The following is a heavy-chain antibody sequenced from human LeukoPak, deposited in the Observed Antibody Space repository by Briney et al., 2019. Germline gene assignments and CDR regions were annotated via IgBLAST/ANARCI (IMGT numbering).Heavy chain of an antibody. CDR1: GLTFSSYW. D-gene: IGHD5-12*01. Sequence: GVTLRLSCAASGLTFSSYWMTWVRQAPGKGLEWVANIKQDGSEKYYVDSVKGRFTISRDNAKNSLYLQMNSLSAEDTAVYYCARDGGHSGYDLLDYWGQGTLVTVSS. CDR3: ARDGGHSGYDLLDY. CDR2: IKQDGSEK. J-gene: IGHJ4*02. V-gene: IGHV3-7*01.